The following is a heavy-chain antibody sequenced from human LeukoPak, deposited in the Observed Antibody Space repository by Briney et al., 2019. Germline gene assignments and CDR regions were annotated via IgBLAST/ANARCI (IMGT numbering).Heavy chain of an antibody. J-gene: IGHJ4*02. CDR2: INSDSIST. CDR3: ASSYSSPTSLVV. D-gene: IGHD6-13*01. Sequence: GGSLRLSCAASGFIFSSYWMHWVRQAPGKGLVWVSRINSDSISTSYGDSVKGRFTISRDNAKNTLYLQMNSLRAEDTAVYYCASSYSSPTSLVVWGQGTLDTVSS. V-gene: IGHV3-74*01. CDR1: GFIFSSYW.